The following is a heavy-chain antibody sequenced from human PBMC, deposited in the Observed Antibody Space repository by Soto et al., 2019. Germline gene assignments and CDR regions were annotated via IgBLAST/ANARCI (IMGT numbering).Heavy chain of an antibody. D-gene: IGHD2-15*01. CDR3: ARVRDCSGGTCYSWWFDP. Sequence: SETLSLTCTVSGGSISSYYWSWIRQPPGKGLEWIGHIYNSGSTSYNSSLKSRVTITVDTSKSQLSLKLSSVTASDTAVYYCARVRDCSGGTCYSWWFDPWGQGTLVTVS. CDR1: GGSISSYY. CDR2: IYNSGST. J-gene: IGHJ5*02. V-gene: IGHV4-59*01.